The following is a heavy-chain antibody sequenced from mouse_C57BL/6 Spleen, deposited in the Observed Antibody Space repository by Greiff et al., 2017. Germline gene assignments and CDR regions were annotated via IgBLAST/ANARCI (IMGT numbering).Heavy chain of an antibody. CDR3: ARWALRSLFDY. CDR2: IDPSDSYT. J-gene: IGHJ2*01. D-gene: IGHD3-2*02. CDR1: GYTFTSYW. Sequence: QVQLQQPGAELVMPGASVKLSCKASGYTFTSYWMQWVKQRPGQGLEWIGEIDPSDSYTNYNQKFKGKATLTVGTSSSTAYMQLSSLTSEDSAVYYCARWALRSLFDYWGKGTTLTVSS. V-gene: IGHV1-50*01.